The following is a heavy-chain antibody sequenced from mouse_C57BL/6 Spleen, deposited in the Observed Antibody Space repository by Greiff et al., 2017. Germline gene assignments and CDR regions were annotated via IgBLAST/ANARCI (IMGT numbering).Heavy chain of an antibody. V-gene: IGHV1-7*01. CDR3: ARLDYYDAYAMYY. Sequence: VQLVESGAELAKPGASVKLSCKASGYTFTSYWMHWVKQRPGQGLEWIGYINPSSGYTKYNQKFKDKATLTADKSSSTAYIQLSSLTYVDSAVYYCARLDYYDAYAMYYWGQATSVTVSS. CDR1: GYTFTSYW. J-gene: IGHJ4*01. CDR2: INPSSGYT. D-gene: IGHD1-1*01.